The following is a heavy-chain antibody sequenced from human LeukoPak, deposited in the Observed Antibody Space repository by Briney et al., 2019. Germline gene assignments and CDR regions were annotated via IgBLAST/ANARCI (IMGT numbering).Heavy chain of an antibody. CDR1: GYTFTSYG. Sequence: ASVKVSCKASGYTFTSYGISWVRQAPGKGLEWMGGFDPEDGETIYAQKFQGRVTMTEDTSTDTAYMELSSLRSEDTAVYYCATEWVWDCGGGGSNYYFDYWGQGTLVTVSS. CDR2: FDPEDGET. D-gene: IGHD2-21*01. CDR3: ATEWVWDCGGGGSNYYFDY. J-gene: IGHJ4*02. V-gene: IGHV1-24*01.